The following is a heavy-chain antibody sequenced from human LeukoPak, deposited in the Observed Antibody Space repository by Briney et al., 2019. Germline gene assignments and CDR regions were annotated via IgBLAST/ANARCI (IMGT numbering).Heavy chain of an antibody. CDR1: GGSFSGYY. V-gene: IGHV4-34*01. CDR3: ARVGIFMVRGVINYWFDP. J-gene: IGHJ5*02. Sequence: PSETLSLTCAVYGGSFSGYYWSWIRQPPGKGLEWIGSIYYSGSTYYNPSLKSRVTISVDTSKNQFSLKLSSVTAADTAVYYCARVGIFMVRGVINYWFDPWGQGTLVTVSS. D-gene: IGHD3-10*01. CDR2: IYYSGST.